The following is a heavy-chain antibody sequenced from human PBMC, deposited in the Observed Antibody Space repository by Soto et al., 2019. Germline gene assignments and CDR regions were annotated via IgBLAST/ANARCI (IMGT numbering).Heavy chain of an antibody. J-gene: IGHJ5*02. Sequence: PSETLSLTCTVSGGSNSSSSYHWGWIRQPPGKGLEWIGSIYYSGSTYYNPSLKSRVTISVDTSKNQFSLKLSSVTAADTAVYYCARHSLTIFGVDDRGAWFDPWGQGTLVTV. V-gene: IGHV4-39*01. CDR1: GGSNSSSSYH. CDR3: ARHSLTIFGVDDRGAWFDP. CDR2: IYYSGST. D-gene: IGHD3-3*01.